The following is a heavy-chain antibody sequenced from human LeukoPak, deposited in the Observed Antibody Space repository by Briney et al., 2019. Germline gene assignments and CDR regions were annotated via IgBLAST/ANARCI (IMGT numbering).Heavy chain of an antibody. CDR1: GFTFSTYW. D-gene: IGHD1-26*01. V-gene: IGHV3-74*01. Sequence: GGSLRLSCAVSGFTFSTYWMHWVRQAPGKGLVWVSRINSDGRSTNYADSVKGRFTVSRDNAKNTLYLQMNSLRAEGTAVYYCTRGRWELDYWGQGTLVTVSS. CDR2: INSDGRST. CDR3: TRGRWELDY. J-gene: IGHJ4*02.